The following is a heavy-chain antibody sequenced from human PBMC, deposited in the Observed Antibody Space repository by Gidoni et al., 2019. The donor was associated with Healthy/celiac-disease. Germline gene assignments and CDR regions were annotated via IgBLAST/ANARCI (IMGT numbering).Heavy chain of an antibody. V-gene: IGHV4-39*01. CDR3: ARQGKGYDFWSGFGY. J-gene: IGHJ4*02. D-gene: IGHD3-3*01. CDR2: IYYSGST. Sequence: QLQLQESGPGLVKPSETLSLTCTVSGGSISRSSYYWGWIRQPPGKGLEWIGSIYYSGSTYYNPSLKSRVTISVDTSKNQFSLKLSSVTAADTAVYYCARQGKGYDFWSGFGYWGQGTLVTVSS. CDR1: GGSISRSSYY.